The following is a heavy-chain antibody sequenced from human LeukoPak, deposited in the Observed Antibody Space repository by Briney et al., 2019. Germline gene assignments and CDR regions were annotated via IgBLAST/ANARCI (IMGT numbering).Heavy chain of an antibody. V-gene: IGHV4-34*01. CDR2: INHSGST. CDR3: ARGPNDDYGDGPFDY. CDR1: GGSFSGYY. Sequence: SETLSLTCAVYGGSFSGYYWSWIRQPPGKGLEWIGEINHSGSTNYNPSLKSRVTISVDTSKNQLSLKLSSVTAADTAVYYCARGPNDDYGDGPFDYWGQGTLVTVSS. D-gene: IGHD4-17*01. J-gene: IGHJ4*02.